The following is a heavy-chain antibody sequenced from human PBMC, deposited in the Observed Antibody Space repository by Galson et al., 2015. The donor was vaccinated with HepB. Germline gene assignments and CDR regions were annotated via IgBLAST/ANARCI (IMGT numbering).Heavy chain of an antibody. V-gene: IGHV3-30-3*01. CDR1: GFTFSSYA. D-gene: IGHD6-6*01. J-gene: IGHJ5*02. CDR2: ISYDGSNK. Sequence: SLRLSCAASGFTFSSYAMHWVRQAPGKGLEWVAVISYDGSNKYYADSVKGRFTISRDNSKNTLYLQMNNLRAEDTAVYYCARDRGSSSSGWFDPWGQGTLVTVSS. CDR3: ARDRGSSSSGWFDP.